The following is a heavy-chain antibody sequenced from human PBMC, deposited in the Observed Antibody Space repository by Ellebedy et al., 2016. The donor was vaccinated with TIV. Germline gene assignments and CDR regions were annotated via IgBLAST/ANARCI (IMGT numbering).Heavy chain of an antibody. CDR3: ARHPPGEYCTGVSC. CDR2: INPNSGGT. V-gene: IGHV1-2*02. CDR1: GYTFTGYY. Sequence: AASVKVSCKASGYTFTGYYMHWVRQAPGQGLEWMGWINPNSGGTNYAQKFQGRVTMTRDTSISTAYMELSSLRSEDTAVYYCARHPPGEYCTGVSCWGQGTLVTVSS. J-gene: IGHJ4*02. D-gene: IGHD2-15*01.